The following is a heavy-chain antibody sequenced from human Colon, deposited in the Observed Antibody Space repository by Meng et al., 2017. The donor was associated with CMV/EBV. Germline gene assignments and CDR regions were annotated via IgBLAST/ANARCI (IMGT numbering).Heavy chain of an antibody. Sequence: GESLKISCAASGFTFSSYSMNWVRQAPGKGLEWVSSISSSSSYIYYADSVKGRFTISRDNAKNSLYPQMNSLRAEDTAVYYCARVRDSAIDYWGQGTLVTVSS. V-gene: IGHV3-21*01. CDR1: GFTFSSYS. D-gene: IGHD2-15*01. CDR3: ARVRDSAIDY. J-gene: IGHJ4*02. CDR2: ISSSSSYI.